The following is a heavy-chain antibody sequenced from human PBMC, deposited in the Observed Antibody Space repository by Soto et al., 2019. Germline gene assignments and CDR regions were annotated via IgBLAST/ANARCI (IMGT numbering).Heavy chain of an antibody. V-gene: IGHV4-30-4*01. CDR3: ARVKATISRGYYFDY. CDR1: GASISSGDYY. J-gene: IGHJ4*02. D-gene: IGHD5-12*01. CDR2: IYYSGST. Sequence: QVQLQESGPGLVKPSRTLSLTCTVSGASISSGDYYWSWIRQPPGKGLEWIGHIYYSGSTYYNPSLKSRLTISVDTSKNQFSLKLSSVIAADTAVYYCARVKATISRGYYFDYWGQGTPVTVSS.